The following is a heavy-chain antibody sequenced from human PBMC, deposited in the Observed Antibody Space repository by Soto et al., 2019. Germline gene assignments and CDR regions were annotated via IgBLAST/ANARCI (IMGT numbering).Heavy chain of an antibody. CDR2: IVGGGDST. CDR3: AKESRGIAPTVTGY. D-gene: IGHD6-13*01. CDR1: GFTFSNYA. J-gene: IGHJ4*02. V-gene: IGHV3-23*01. Sequence: EVQLLESGGGLVQPGGSLRLSCAASGFTFSNYAMSWVRQAPGKGLEWVSAIVGGGDSTYYADSVKGRFTISRDNSKNTLHLQMNSLRAEDTAVYFCAKESRGIAPTVTGYWGQGTRVTVSS.